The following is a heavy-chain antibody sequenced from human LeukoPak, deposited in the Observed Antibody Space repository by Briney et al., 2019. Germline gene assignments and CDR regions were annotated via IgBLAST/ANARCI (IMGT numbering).Heavy chain of an antibody. CDR1: GFTFSSYA. D-gene: IGHD3-16*01. V-gene: IGHV3-30-3*01. CDR2: ISYDGSNK. Sequence: PGRSLRLSCAASGFTFSSYAMHWVRQAPGKGLEWVAVISYDGSNKYYADSVKGRFTTSRDNSKNTLYLQMDSLRAEDTAVYYCARAMTSPGWGAFDIWGQGTMVTVSS. J-gene: IGHJ3*02. CDR3: ARAMTSPGWGAFDI.